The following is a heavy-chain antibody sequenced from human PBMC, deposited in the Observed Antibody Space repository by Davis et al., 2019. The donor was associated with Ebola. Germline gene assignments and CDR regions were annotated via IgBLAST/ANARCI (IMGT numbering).Heavy chain of an antibody. CDR1: GFTFGSYG. CDR2: ISYDGSNK. Sequence: GGSLRLSCAASGFTFGSYGMHWVRQAPGKGLEWVAVISYDGSNKYYADSVKGRFTISRDNSKNTLYLQMNSLRAEDTAVYYCARVIVVVVAADAFDIWGQGTMVTVSS. J-gene: IGHJ3*02. D-gene: IGHD2-15*01. CDR3: ARVIVVVVAADAFDI. V-gene: IGHV3-30*03.